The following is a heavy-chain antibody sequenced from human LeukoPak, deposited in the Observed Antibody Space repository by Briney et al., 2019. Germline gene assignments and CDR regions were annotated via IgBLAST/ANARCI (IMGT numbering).Heavy chain of an antibody. D-gene: IGHD3-10*01. CDR1: GDSIRNSY. Sequence: SETLSLTCTASGDSIRNSYWTWIRQTPGKGLEWIGYMHHSGTNSYNPSLETRVTTSLDTSKNQFSLKLRSATAADTALYYCASLRYYGAGSGWIDPWGQGILVIVSS. V-gene: IGHV4-59*08. CDR2: MHHSGTN. CDR3: ASLRYYGAGSGWIDP. J-gene: IGHJ5*02.